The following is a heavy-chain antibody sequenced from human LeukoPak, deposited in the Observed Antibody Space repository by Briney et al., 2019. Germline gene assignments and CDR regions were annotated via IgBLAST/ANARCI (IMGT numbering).Heavy chain of an antibody. V-gene: IGHV4-4*07. D-gene: IGHD2-21*02. CDR3: ARDNMVVTAIPFDY. CDR1: GGSISSYY. Sequence: SETLSLTCTVSGGSISSYYWSWIRQPAGKGLEWIGRIYTSGSTNYNPSLKSRVTMSVDTSKNQFSLKLSSVTAADTAVYYCARDNMVVTAIPFDYWGQGTLVTVSS. CDR2: IYTSGST. J-gene: IGHJ4*02.